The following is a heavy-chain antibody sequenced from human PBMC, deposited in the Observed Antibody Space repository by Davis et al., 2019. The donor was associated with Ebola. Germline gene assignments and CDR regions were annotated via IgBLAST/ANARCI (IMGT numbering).Heavy chain of an antibody. D-gene: IGHD3-9*01. CDR3: AREAYYDILTGSGGDWFDP. Sequence: MPSETLSLTCTVSGGSISSSSYYWGWIRQPPGKGLEWIGSIYYSGSTYYNPSLKSRVTISVDTSKNQFSLKLSSVTAADTAVYYCAREAYYDILTGSGGDWFDPWGQGTLVTVSS. CDR2: IYYSGST. CDR1: GGSISSSSYY. V-gene: IGHV4-39*02. J-gene: IGHJ5*02.